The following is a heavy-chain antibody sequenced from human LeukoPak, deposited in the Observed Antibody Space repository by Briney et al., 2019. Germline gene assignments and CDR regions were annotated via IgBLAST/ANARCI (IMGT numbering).Heavy chain of an antibody. Sequence: SETLSLTCTVSGGSISSSYWSWIRQPPGKGLEWVGSIYHSGSTYYNPSLKSRVTISVDTSKNQFSLKLSSVTAADTAVYYCASIYGSGSYGDYWGQGTLVTVSS. V-gene: IGHV4-59*08. CDR1: GGSISSSY. J-gene: IGHJ4*02. CDR2: IYHSGST. D-gene: IGHD3-10*01. CDR3: ASIYGSGSYGDY.